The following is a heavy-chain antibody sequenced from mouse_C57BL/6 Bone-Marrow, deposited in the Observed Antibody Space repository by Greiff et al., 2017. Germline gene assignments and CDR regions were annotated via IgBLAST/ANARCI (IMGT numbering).Heavy chain of an antibody. D-gene: IGHD2-1*01. CDR1: GYTFTDYY. V-gene: IGHV1-19*01. CDR2: INPYNGGT. Sequence: VQLQQSGPVLVKPGASVKMSCKASGYTFTDYYMNWVKQSHGKSLEWIGVINPYNGGTSSNQKFKGKATLTVDKSSSTAYMELNSLTSEDSAVYYCARWDLLWEAYWGQGTLVTVSA. CDR3: ARWDLLWEAY. J-gene: IGHJ3*01.